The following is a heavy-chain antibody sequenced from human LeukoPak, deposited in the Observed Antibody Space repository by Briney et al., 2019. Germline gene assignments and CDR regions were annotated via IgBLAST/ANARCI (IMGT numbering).Heavy chain of an antibody. V-gene: IGHV3-21*01. CDR2: VSTYSFSSFNTYR. CDR1: GFPLASYT. J-gene: IGHJ4*02. D-gene: IGHD5-24*01. Sequence: GGSLRLSCAASGFPLASYTMNWVRQAPGKGLEWVSSVSTYSFSSFNTYRYYADSVKGRFTISGDNAKTSLYLQINSLTAEDTAVYYCARSGDGYNSNYWGQGTPVTVSS. CDR3: ARSGDGYNSNY.